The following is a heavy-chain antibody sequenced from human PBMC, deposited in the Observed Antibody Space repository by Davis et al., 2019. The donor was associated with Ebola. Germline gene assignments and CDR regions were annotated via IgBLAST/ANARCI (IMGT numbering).Heavy chain of an antibody. Sequence: GESLKISCAASGFTFSSYAMSWVRQAPGKGLEWVSAISGSGGSTYYADSVKGRFTISRDNSKNTLYLQMNSLRAEDTALYYCAKDKGYGDQPFDYWGQGTLVTVSS. V-gene: IGHV3-23*01. J-gene: IGHJ4*02. CDR3: AKDKGYGDQPFDY. D-gene: IGHD4-17*01. CDR2: ISGSGGST. CDR1: GFTFSSYA.